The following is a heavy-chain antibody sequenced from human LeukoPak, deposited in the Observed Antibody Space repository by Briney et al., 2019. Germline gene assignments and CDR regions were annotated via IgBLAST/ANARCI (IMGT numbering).Heavy chain of an antibody. Sequence: GGSLRLSCAASGFTFNTYGIHWVRQAPGKGLEWVAVTWSDGSNKYYADSVKGRFTISRDNSKNTVYLEMNSLRAEDTAVYYCARDLWFGDFRYFDYWGQGTLVTVSS. CDR2: TWSDGSNK. V-gene: IGHV3-33*01. J-gene: IGHJ4*02. CDR3: ARDLWFGDFRYFDY. CDR1: GFTFNTYG. D-gene: IGHD3-10*01.